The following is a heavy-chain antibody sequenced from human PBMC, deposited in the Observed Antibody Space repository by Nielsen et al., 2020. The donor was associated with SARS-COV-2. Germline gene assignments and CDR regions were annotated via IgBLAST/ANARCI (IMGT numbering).Heavy chain of an antibody. D-gene: IGHD6-19*01. CDR1: GYTFTSYA. CDR2: INAGNGNT. CDR3: ARSAVAGTEGNPRFDY. V-gene: IGHV1-3*01. J-gene: IGHJ4*02. Sequence: ASVQVSCKASGYTFTSYAMHWLRQAPGQRLEWMGWINAGNGNTKYSQKFQGRVTITRDTSASTAYMELSSLRSEDTAVYYCARSAVAGTEGNPRFDYWGQGTLVTVSS.